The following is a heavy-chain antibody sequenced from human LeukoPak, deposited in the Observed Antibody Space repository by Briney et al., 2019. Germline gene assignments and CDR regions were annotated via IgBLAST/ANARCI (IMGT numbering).Heavy chain of an antibody. J-gene: IGHJ4*02. D-gene: IGHD3-10*01. Sequence: GRSLRLSCTASGFTFSSYAMHWVRQAPGKGLECVAVISYDGSNEHYADSVKGRFTISRDNSKNTLYLQTNSLRVEDTAVYYCARDLSGGGLDYWGQGTLVTVSS. CDR2: ISYDGSNE. V-gene: IGHV3-30-3*01. CDR1: GFTFSSYA. CDR3: ARDLSGGGLDY.